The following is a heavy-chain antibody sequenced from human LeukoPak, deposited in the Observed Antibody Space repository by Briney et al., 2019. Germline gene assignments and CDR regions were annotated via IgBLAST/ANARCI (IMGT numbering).Heavy chain of an antibody. CDR1: GGTXSSSA. CDR2: IIPVLNIT. V-gene: IGHV1-69*04. D-gene: IGHD5-18*01. Sequence: SVKVSCKTSGGTXSSSAITGVRQAPGQGLEWMGRIIPVLNITRYTQKFQGRVTITADTSTSTVYMELSSLRSEETAVYYCARDQGLTAPPPYGLDVWGQGTTVIVSS. CDR3: ARDQGLTAPPPYGLDV. J-gene: IGHJ6*02.